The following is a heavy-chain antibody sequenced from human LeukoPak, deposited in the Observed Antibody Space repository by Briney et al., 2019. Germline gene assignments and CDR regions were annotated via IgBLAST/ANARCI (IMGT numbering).Heavy chain of an antibody. CDR2: IYYSGST. CDR1: GGSISSYY. CDR3: ARGDWFDP. J-gene: IGHJ5*02. V-gene: IGHV4-59*01. Sequence: SETLSLTCTVSGGSISSYYWSWIRQPPGKGLEWIGYIYYSGSTNYNPSLKSRVTISVDTSKNQFSLKLSSVTAADTAVYHCARGDWFDPWGQGTLVTVSS.